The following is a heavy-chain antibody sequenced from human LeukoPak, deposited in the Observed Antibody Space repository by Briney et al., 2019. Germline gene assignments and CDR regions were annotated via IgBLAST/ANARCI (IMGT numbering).Heavy chain of an antibody. CDR2: IDPSGGST. Sequence: ASVKVSCKASGYSFTSYYMHWVRQAPGQGLEWMGIIDPSGGSTSYAQKFQGRVTMTRDTSTSTVYMELSSLRSEDTAVCYCARDNTATGPFDNWGQGTLVTVSS. D-gene: IGHD1-1*01. J-gene: IGHJ4*02. V-gene: IGHV1-46*01. CDR3: ARDNTATGPFDN. CDR1: GYSFTSYY.